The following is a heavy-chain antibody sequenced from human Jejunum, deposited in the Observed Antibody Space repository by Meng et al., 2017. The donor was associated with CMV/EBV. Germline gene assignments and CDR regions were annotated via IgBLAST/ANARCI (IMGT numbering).Heavy chain of an antibody. CDR2: ISTSGTFI. D-gene: IGHD7-27*01. CDR1: FTFSSYE. V-gene: IGHV3-48*03. J-gene: IGHJ4*02. CDR3: TRDLNWGNSSPYYFAY. Sequence: FTFSSYEMNWVRQAPGKGLEWVSFISTSGTFIHYADSVKGRFTISRDNTKNSLYLQMNSLRAEDSAVYYCTRDLNWGNSSPYYFAYWGQGTLVTVSS.